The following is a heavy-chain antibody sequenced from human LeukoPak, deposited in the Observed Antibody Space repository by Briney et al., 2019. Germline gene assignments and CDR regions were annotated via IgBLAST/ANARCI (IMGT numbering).Heavy chain of an antibody. D-gene: IGHD2-2*02. Sequence: GRSLRLSCAASGFTFDDYAMHWVRQAPGKGLEGVSGISWNSGSIGYADSVKGRFTISRDNAKNSLYLQMNSLRAEDTALYYCAKDNCSSTSCYKRYWGQGTLVTVSS. J-gene: IGHJ4*02. CDR1: GFTFDDYA. V-gene: IGHV3-9*01. CDR3: AKDNCSSTSCYKRY. CDR2: ISWNSGSI.